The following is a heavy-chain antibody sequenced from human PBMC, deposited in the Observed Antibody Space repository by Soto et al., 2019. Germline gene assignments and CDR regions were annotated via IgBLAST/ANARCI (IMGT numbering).Heavy chain of an antibody. CDR3: AGGGVRGVITRTRDYCGMDV. V-gene: IGHV5-51*01. Sequence: PGESLKISCKGSGYSFTSYWIGWVRQMPGKGLEWMGIIYPGDSDTRYSPSFQGQVTISADKSINTAYLQWSSLKASDTAMYYCAGGGVRGVITRTRDYCGMDVWGQRTTVTVSS. CDR1: GYSFTSYW. J-gene: IGHJ6*02. D-gene: IGHD3-10*01. CDR2: IYPGDSDT.